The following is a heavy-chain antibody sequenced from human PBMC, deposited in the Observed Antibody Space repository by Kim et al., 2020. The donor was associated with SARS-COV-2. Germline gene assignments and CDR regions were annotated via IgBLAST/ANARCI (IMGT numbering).Heavy chain of an antibody. CDR1: GFTFSSYA. V-gene: IGHV3-23*01. Sequence: GGSLRLSCAASGFTFSSYAMSWVRQAPGKGLXXVSAXSGSGGSTYYADSVKGRLTXSRDNXKNTLXLQMXSLRAEDTAVYYCAXSYYGXFKGGXDYWXQGTLVXVSS. D-gene: IGHD4-17*01. CDR2: XSGSGGST. CDR3: AXSYYGXFKGGXDY. J-gene: IGHJ4*02.